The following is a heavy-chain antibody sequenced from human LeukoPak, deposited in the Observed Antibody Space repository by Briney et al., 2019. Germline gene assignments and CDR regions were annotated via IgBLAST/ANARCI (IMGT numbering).Heavy chain of an antibody. D-gene: IGHD2-2*02. CDR2: MNPNSGNT. V-gene: IGHV1-8*01. J-gene: IGHJ4*02. Sequence: ASVKVSCKASGYTFASYDINWVRQAPGQGPEWMGWMNPNSGNTAYAQKFQGRITMTRSPSTSTAYMELRSLRSGDTAVYYCARYPPAIPNDYWGQGTLATVSS. CDR1: GYTFASYD. CDR3: ARYPPAIPNDY.